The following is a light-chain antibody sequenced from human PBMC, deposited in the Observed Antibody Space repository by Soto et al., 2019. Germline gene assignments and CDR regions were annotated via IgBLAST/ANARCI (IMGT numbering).Light chain of an antibody. V-gene: IGKV3-20*01. J-gene: IGKJ5*01. CDR1: QFVSSKS. CDR3: QQYGYSPIT. Sequence: EIVLTQSPGTLSLSPGESATLLCRASQFVSSKSLAWYQQKPGQAPRLLIYAASTRATGTPARFSGSGSGTEFTLTISSLQSDDFAVYYCQQYGYSPITFGQGTRLEIK. CDR2: AAS.